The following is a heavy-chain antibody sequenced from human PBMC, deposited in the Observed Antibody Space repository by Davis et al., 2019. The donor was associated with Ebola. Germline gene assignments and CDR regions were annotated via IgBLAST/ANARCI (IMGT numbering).Heavy chain of an antibody. V-gene: IGHV3-21*01. CDR2: ISSSSNYI. D-gene: IGHD5/OR15-5a*01. J-gene: IGHJ4*02. CDR3: AKGASLAD. Sequence: GESLKISCAASGFTFSSNSMNWVRQAPGKGLEWVSFISSSSNYIYYADSVKGRFTVSRDNAKNSLYLQMNSLRAEDTAVYNCAKGASLADWGQGTLVTVSS. CDR1: GFTFSSNS.